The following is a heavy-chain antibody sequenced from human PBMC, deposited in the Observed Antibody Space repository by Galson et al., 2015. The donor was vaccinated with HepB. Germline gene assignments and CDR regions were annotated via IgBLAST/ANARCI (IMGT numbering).Heavy chain of an antibody. D-gene: IGHD6-6*01. V-gene: IGHV3-74*01. CDR3: AREDEFSSSALLDL. J-gene: IGHJ5*02. CDR1: GFIFNRYW. CDR2: IKSDGSVT. Sequence: SLRLSCAASGFIFNRYWMHWVRQAPGKGLVWVSRIKSDGSVTLYADSVKGRFTISRDNAKNTLYLHMNSLRDEDTAVYYCAREDEFSSSALLDLWGQGTLVSVSS.